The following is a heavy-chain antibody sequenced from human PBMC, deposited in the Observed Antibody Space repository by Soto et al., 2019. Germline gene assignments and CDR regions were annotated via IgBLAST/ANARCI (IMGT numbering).Heavy chain of an antibody. D-gene: IGHD2-21*02. CDR1: GYTFTGYY. Sequence: ASVKVSCKASGYTFTGYYMHWVRQAPGQGLEWMGWINPNSGGTNYAQKFQGWVTMTRDTSISTAYMELSRLRSDDTAVYYCARPRDHTGYSGMDVWGQGTTVTLSS. V-gene: IGHV1-2*04. CDR3: ARPRDHTGYSGMDV. J-gene: IGHJ6*02. CDR2: INPNSGGT.